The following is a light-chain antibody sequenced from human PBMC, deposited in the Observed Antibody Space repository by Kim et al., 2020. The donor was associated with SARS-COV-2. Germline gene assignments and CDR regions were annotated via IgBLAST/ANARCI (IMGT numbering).Light chain of an antibody. V-gene: IGKV3-11*01. CDR3: QQRTNWPYT. CDR2: DAS. Sequence: SLPPGKRATLSCRASQSVSGYLTWYQQHPGQAPSLLIYDASNGATGIPARFSGSGSGTDFTLTISSLEPEDFAVYYCQQRTNWPYTFGQGTKVEI. J-gene: IGKJ2*01. CDR1: QSVSGY.